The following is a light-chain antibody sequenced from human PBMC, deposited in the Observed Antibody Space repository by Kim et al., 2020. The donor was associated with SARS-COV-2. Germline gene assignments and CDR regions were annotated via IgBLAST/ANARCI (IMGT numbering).Light chain of an antibody. CDR2: EDD. J-gene: IGLJ2*01. CDR3: QAWDTATHVV. CDR1: KLGDRY. V-gene: IGLV3-1*01. Sequence: SPGQTASITCSGDKLGDRYAFWYQQRPGQSPVLVIYEDDKRPSGIPERFSGSNSGNTATLTISGTQAMDEADYYCQAWDTATHVVFGGGTQLTVL.